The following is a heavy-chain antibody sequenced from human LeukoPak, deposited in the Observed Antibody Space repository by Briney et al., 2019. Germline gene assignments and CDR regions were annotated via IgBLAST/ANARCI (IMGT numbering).Heavy chain of an antibody. CDR2: ISGSGGST. CDR1: GFTFSSYA. D-gene: IGHD3-22*01. J-gene: IGHJ4*02. CDR3: AKDQLETYYYDSSGEYYFDY. V-gene: IGHV3-23*01. Sequence: GGSLRLSCAASGFTFSSYAMSWVRQAPGKGLEWVSAISGSGGSTYYADSVKGRFTISRDNSKNTLYLHMNSLRAEDTAVYYCAKDQLETYYYDSSGEYYFDYWGQGTLVTVSS.